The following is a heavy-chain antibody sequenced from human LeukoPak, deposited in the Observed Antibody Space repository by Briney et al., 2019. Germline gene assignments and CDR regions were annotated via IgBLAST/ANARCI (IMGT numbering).Heavy chain of an antibody. Sequence: GGSLRLSCAASGFTFSSYGMHWVRQAPGKGLEWVAVIWYDGSNKYYADSVKGRFTISRDNSKNTLYPQMNSLRAEDTAVYYCARDSGWFGEFLVWGQGTLVTVSS. CDR2: IWYDGSNK. J-gene: IGHJ4*02. CDR3: ARDSGWFGEFLV. D-gene: IGHD3-10*01. V-gene: IGHV3-33*01. CDR1: GFTFSSYG.